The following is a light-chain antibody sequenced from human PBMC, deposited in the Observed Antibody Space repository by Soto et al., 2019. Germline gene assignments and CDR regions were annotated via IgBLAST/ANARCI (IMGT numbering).Light chain of an antibody. CDR3: ISYTGSSTSYV. CDR2: EVT. V-gene: IGLV2-8*01. J-gene: IGLJ1*01. CDR1: SSDVGGYNY. Sequence: QSVLTQPPSASASPGQSVTISCTGTSSDVGGYNYVSWYQQHPGKAPKLMIFEVTKRPSGVPDRFSGSKSGSTASLTVSGLQAEDEADYYCISYTGSSTSYVFGSGTKVTVL.